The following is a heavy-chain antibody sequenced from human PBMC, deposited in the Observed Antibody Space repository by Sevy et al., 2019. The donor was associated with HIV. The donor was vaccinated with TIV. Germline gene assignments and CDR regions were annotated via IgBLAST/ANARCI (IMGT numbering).Heavy chain of an antibody. CDR3: AKDILGVWFGELFAFDI. J-gene: IGHJ3*02. CDR2: ISWNSGSI. V-gene: IGHV3-9*01. CDR1: GFTFDDYA. Sequence: GGSLRLSCAASGFTFDDYAMHWVWQAPGKGLEWVSGISWNSGSIVYADSVKGRFTISRDNAKNSLYLQMNSLRAEDTALYYCAKDILGVWFGELFAFDIWGQGTMVTVSS. D-gene: IGHD3-10*01.